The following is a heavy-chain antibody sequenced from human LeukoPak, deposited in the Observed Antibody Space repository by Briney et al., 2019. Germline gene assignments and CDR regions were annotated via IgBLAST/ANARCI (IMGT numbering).Heavy chain of an antibody. J-gene: IGHJ1*01. V-gene: IGHV3-48*03. D-gene: IGHD6-13*01. CDR2: ISSSGNSI. CDR1: GFTFSGYE. Sequence: GGSLRLSCTASGFTFSGYEMNWVRQAPGKGLEWVSYISSSGNSIYYGDSVKGRFTISRDNAKNSLYLQMNSLRAEDMAVYYCARGRFGSCWGQGTLVTVSS. CDR3: ARGRFGSC.